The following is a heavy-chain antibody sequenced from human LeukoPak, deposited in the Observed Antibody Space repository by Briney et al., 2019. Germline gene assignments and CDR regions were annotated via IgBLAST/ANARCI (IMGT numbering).Heavy chain of an antibody. CDR2: INHSGST. CDR3: ARPRALYGLHAFDI. CDR1: DGSFSGYY. Sequence: SETLSLTCANYDGSFSGYYWRWIRQPPGKGLEWIGEINHSGSTNYNPSLKSRVTISVDTSKNQFSLKLSSVTAADTAMYYCARPRALYGLHAFDIWGQGTMVTVSS. J-gene: IGHJ3*02. V-gene: IGHV4-34*01. D-gene: IGHD4-17*01.